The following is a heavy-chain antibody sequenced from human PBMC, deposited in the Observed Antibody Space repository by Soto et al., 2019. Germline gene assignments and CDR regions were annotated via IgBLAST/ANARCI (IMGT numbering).Heavy chain of an antibody. CDR1: GYSFTTYG. CDR3: ATLTWPDGIDV. J-gene: IGHJ6*02. V-gene: IGHV1-18*01. Sequence: ASVKVSCKASGYSFTTYGIFWVRQAPGQGLEWMGWISPYNGKTNYAQKLQGRVTMTTDTSTSTAYMELRSLRSDDTAVYYCATLTWPDGIDVWGQGTTVTVSS. CDR2: ISPYNGKT.